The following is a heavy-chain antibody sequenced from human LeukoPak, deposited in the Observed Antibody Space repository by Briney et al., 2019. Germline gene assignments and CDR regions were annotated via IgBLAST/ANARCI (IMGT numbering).Heavy chain of an antibody. Sequence: ASVKVSCKASGYTFTSYYMHWVRQAPGQGLEWMGIINPSGGSTSYAQKFQGRVTISVDTSKNQFSLKLSSVTAADTAVYYCARDGVTMVRGSGHNWFDPWGQGTLVTVSS. CDR2: INPSGGST. CDR3: ARDGVTMVRGSGHNWFDP. V-gene: IGHV1-46*01. D-gene: IGHD3-10*01. J-gene: IGHJ5*02. CDR1: GYTFTSYY.